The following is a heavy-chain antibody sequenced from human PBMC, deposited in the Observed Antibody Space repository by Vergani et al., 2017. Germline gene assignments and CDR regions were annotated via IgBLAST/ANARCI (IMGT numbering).Heavy chain of an antibody. CDR3: ARVNTETNGHLYYYYYMDV. D-gene: IGHD4-11*01. Sequence: QVQLQQWGGGLLKPSETLSLTCVVNGGSFTSYHWTWIRQSPGEGLEWVGDIDHTGRPDYNPSLKSRLTMSVDKSRNKFSLTLNSVPATDTAVYFCARVNTETNGHLYYYYYMDVWGQGTAVTVS. J-gene: IGHJ6*03. CDR1: GGSFTSYH. V-gene: IGHV4-34*01. CDR2: IDHTGRP.